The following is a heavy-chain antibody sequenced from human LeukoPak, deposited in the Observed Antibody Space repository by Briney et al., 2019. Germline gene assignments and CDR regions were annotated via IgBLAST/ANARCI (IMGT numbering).Heavy chain of an antibody. CDR1: GFTFSSYS. Sequence: GGSLRLSCTASGFTFSSYSMNWVRQAPGKGLEWVSSIGSSSGYIYYADSVKGRFTISRDNAKNSLYLQMNSLRAEDTAVYYCATSYYDFWSGYYEVRDYWGQGTLVTVSS. J-gene: IGHJ4*02. CDR2: IGSSSGYI. V-gene: IGHV3-21*04. D-gene: IGHD3-3*01. CDR3: ATSYYDFWSGYYEVRDY.